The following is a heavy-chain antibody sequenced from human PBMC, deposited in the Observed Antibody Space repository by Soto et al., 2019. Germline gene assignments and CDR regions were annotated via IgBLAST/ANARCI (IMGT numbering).Heavy chain of an antibody. CDR2: IYYSGST. V-gene: IGHV4-61*01. Sequence: QVQLQESGPGLVKPSETLSLTCTVSGGSVSSGSYYWSWIRQPPGKGLEWIGYIYYSGSTNYNPSLKSRVTISVDTSKNQFSLKLSSVTAADTAVYYCARGGYSSSWYGRGLGYYYGMDVWGQGTTVTVSS. D-gene: IGHD6-13*01. CDR1: GGSVSSGSYY. CDR3: ARGGYSSSWYGRGLGYYYGMDV. J-gene: IGHJ6*02.